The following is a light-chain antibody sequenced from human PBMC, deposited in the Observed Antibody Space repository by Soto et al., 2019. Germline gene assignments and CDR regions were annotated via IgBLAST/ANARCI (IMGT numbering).Light chain of an antibody. V-gene: IGKV3-20*01. CDR1: QSVSRSY. CDR2: GAS. Sequence: EIVLTQSPGTLSLSPGERATLSCSASQSVSRSYLAWYQQKPGQAPRLLIYGASSRATGIPDRFSGSGSGTDFTLTISRLEPEDFAVYYCQQYGSSPLLTFGGGTKVEIK. CDR3: QQYGSSPLLT. J-gene: IGKJ4*01.